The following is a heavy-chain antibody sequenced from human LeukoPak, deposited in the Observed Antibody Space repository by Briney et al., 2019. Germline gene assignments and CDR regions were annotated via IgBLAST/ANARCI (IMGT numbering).Heavy chain of an antibody. J-gene: IGHJ4*02. CDR3: ARDGGSYFDY. D-gene: IGHD1-26*01. V-gene: IGHV3-30*02. CDR1: GFSFSSYG. CDR2: IRYDGSNK. Sequence: PGGSLRLSCAASGFSFSSYGMHWVRQAPGKGLEWVAFIRYDGSNKYYADSVKGRFTISRDNSKNTLYLQMNSLRAEDTAVYYCARDGGSYFDYWGQGTLVTVSS.